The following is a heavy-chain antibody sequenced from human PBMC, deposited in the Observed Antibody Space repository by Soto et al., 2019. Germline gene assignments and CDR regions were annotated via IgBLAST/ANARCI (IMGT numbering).Heavy chain of an antibody. J-gene: IGHJ4*02. D-gene: IGHD6-13*01. CDR2: INHSGST. Sequence: SETLSLTCAVYGGSFSGYYWSWIRQPPGKGLEWIGEINHSGSTNYNPSLKSRVTISVDTSKNQFSLKLSSVTAADTAVYYCARGIAAAGMDYWGQGTPVTVSS. CDR1: GGSFSGYY. CDR3: ARGIAAAGMDY. V-gene: IGHV4-34*01.